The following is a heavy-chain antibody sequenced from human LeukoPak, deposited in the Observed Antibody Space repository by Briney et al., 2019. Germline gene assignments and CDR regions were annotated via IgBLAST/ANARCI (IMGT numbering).Heavy chain of an antibody. J-gene: IGHJ4*02. Sequence: GGSLGLSCAASGFTFSSYEMNWVRQAPGKGLERVSYISSSGSTIYYADSVKGRFTISRDNAKNSLYLQMNSLRAEDTAVYYCARDPRYCSGGSCYRYYFDYWGQGTLVTVSS. CDR2: ISSSGSTI. V-gene: IGHV3-48*03. D-gene: IGHD2-15*01. CDR1: GFTFSSYE. CDR3: ARDPRYCSGGSCYRYYFDY.